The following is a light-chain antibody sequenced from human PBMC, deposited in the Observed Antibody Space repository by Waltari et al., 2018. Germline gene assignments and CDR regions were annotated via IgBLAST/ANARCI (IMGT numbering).Light chain of an antibody. V-gene: IGKV1-5*03. CDR2: RAS. Sequence: DTQMTQSPSTLSASVGDTVTITCRASLSIGPWLAWYQQKPGKAPKLLIYRASILQGGVPSRFSGSGSVTDFTLTSSGLQPDDFATYYCQQYNSYWTFGQGTKVE. J-gene: IGKJ1*01. CDR3: QQYNSYWT. CDR1: LSIGPW.